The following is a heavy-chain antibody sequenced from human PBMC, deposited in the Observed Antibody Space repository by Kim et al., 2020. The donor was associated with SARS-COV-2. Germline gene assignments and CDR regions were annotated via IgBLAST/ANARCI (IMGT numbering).Heavy chain of an antibody. V-gene: IGHV3-30*04. J-gene: IGHJ4*02. D-gene: IGHD3-22*01. CDR1: GFTFSSYA. CDR3: ARDAWEDSSGYGGWENY. Sequence: GGSLRLSCAASGFTFSSYAMHWVRQAPGKGLEWVAVISYDGSNKYYGDSVKGRFTISRDNSKNTLYLQMNSLRAEDTAVYYCARDAWEDSSGYGGWENYWGQGTLVTVSS. CDR2: ISYDGSNK.